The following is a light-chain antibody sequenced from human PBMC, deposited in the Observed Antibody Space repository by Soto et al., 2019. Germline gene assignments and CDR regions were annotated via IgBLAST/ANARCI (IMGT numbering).Light chain of an antibody. CDR3: SAYTARSTLV. V-gene: IGLV2-14*01. J-gene: IGLJ3*02. CDR1: RRDVGAYNL. Sequence: QSALTQPASVSGSPGQSITISCSGTRRDVGAYNLVSWYQQHPGTAPTLIIYEVRNRPSGLSSRFSGSRSGNTSSLTISGLQTEDEGDYYCSAYTARSTLVFGGGTQLTVL. CDR2: EVR.